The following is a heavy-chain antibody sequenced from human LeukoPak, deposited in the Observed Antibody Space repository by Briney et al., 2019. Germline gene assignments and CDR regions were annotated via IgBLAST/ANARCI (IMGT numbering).Heavy chain of an antibody. CDR1: GFTFSSYA. D-gene: IGHD2-15*01. CDR2: INLSGRT. CDR3: ARGGGDCSGGSCYVDA. Sequence: GSLRLSCAASGFTFSSYAMSWVRQSPGKGLEWIGEINLSGRTNYNPSLKSRVSISVDTSKNQISLRLTSATAADTAVYYCARGGGDCSGGSCYVDAWGQGTLVTVSS. J-gene: IGHJ5*02. V-gene: IGHV4-34*01.